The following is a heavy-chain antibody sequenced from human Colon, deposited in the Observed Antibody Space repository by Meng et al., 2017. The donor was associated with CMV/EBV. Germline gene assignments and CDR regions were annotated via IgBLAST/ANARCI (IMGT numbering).Heavy chain of an antibody. D-gene: IGHD3-16*01. CDR2: IYYSGST. Sequence: SETLSLTCTVSGGSVRSANHYWTWIRQPPGKGLEWIGYIYYSGSTYYNPSLKSRVTISVDTSKNQFSLKLSSVTAADTAMYYCARNYVNRGWFDPWGQGTLVTVSS. CDR1: GGSVRSANHY. J-gene: IGHJ5*02. CDR3: ARNYVNRGWFDP. V-gene: IGHV4-30-4*08.